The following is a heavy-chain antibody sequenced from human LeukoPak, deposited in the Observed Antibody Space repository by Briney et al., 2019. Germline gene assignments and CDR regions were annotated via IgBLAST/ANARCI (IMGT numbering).Heavy chain of an antibody. CDR2: ISGSGGST. D-gene: IGHD3-10*01. J-gene: IGHJ4*02. V-gene: IGHV3-23*01. CDR1: GFTFSSYA. CDR3: ARDWELGVFLDY. Sequence: GGSLRLSCAASGFTFSSYAMSWVRQAPGKGLEWVSAISGSGGSTYYADSVKGRFTISRDNSKNTLYLQMNSLRAEDTAVYYCARDWELGVFLDYWGQGILVTVSS.